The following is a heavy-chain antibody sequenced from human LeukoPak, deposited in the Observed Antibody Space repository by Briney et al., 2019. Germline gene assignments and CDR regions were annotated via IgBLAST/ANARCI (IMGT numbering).Heavy chain of an antibody. J-gene: IGHJ5*02. Sequence: SETLSLTCTVSGDSISTYYWSWIRQPPGKGLEWIGYIDYSGSTNYNPSLKSRVTISVDTSKNQFSLKLSSVTAADTAVYYCARLWFGNWFDPWGQGTLVTVSS. D-gene: IGHD3-10*01. CDR1: GDSISTYY. CDR2: IDYSGST. V-gene: IGHV4-59*08. CDR3: ARLWFGNWFDP.